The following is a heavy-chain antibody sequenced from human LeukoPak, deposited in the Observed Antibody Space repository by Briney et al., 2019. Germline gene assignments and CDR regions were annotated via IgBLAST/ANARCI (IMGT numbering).Heavy chain of an antibody. CDR3: ARVGTQWKRNYYYYYMDV. CDR1: GGTFSSYA. V-gene: IGHV1-69*06. Sequence: VASVRVSCKASGGTFSSYAIGWVRQAPGQGLEWMGGIIPIFGTANYAQKFQGRVTITADKSTSTAYMELSSLRSEDTAVYYCARVGTQWKRNYYYYYMDVWGKGTTVTVSS. J-gene: IGHJ6*03. CDR2: IIPIFGTA. D-gene: IGHD6-19*01.